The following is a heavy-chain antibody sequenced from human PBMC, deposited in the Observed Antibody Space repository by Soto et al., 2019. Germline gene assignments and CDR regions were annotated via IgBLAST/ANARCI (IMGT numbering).Heavy chain of an antibody. V-gene: IGHV4-59*01. CDR1: GGSISSYY. J-gene: IGHJ6*02. CDR3: AGDYVDTATYYYYYGMDV. CDR2: IYYSGST. Sequence: SETLSLTCTVSGGSISSYYWSWIRQPPGKGLEWIGYIYYSGSTNYNPSLKSRVTISVDTSKNQFSLKLSSVTAADTAVYYCAGDYVDTATYYYYYGMDVWGQGTTVTVSS. D-gene: IGHD5-18*01.